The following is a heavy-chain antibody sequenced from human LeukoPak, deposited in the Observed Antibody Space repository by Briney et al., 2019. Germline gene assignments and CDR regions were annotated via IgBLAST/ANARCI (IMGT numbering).Heavy chain of an antibody. Sequence: SETLSLTCTVSGGSISSGGYYWSWIRQHPGKGLEWIVYIYYSGSTYYNPSLKSRVTISVDTSKNQFSLKLSSVTAADTAVYYCARADYYYDSSGYYYVEYFQHWGQGTLVTVSS. CDR3: ARADYYYDSSGYYYVEYFQH. CDR2: IYYSGST. CDR1: GGSISSGGYY. J-gene: IGHJ1*01. V-gene: IGHV4-31*03. D-gene: IGHD3-22*01.